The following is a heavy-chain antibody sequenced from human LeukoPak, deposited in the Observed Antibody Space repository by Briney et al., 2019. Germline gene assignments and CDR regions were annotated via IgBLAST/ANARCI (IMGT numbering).Heavy chain of an antibody. CDR3: VRGPYGSGTYR. CDR2: IWYDGSNQ. D-gene: IGHD3-10*01. Sequence: PGGSLRLSCAASGFAFSSYGMHWVRQAPGKGLEWVAAIWYDGSNQYYADSVKGRFTISRDNSKDTLYLQMNSLRAEGTAVYYCVRGPYGSGTYRWGQGTLVTVSA. J-gene: IGHJ4*02. CDR1: GFAFSSYG. V-gene: IGHV3-33*01.